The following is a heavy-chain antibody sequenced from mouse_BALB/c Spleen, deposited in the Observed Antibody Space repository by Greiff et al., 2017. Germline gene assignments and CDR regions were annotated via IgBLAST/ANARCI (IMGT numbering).Heavy chain of an antibody. V-gene: IGHV1S56*01. CDR3: ARSYGSSYAWFAY. Sequence: VQLQQSGPELVKPGALVKISCKASGYTFTSYYINWVKQRPGQGLEWIGWIYPGDGSTKYNEKFKGKDTLTADKSSSTAYMQLSSLTCENSAVYFCARSYGSSYAWFAYWGQGTLVTVSA. CDR2: IYPGDGST. D-gene: IGHD1-1*01. J-gene: IGHJ3*01. CDR1: GYTFTSYY.